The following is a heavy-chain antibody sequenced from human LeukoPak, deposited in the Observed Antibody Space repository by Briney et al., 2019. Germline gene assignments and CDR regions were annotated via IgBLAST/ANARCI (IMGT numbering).Heavy chain of an antibody. Sequence: GGSLRLSCAASGFTFSSYSMNWVRRAPGKGLEWVSYISSSGSTIYYADSVKGRFTISRDNAKNSLYLQMNSLRAEDTAVYYCAELGITMIGGVWGKGTTVTISS. J-gene: IGHJ6*04. CDR3: AELGITMIGGV. CDR1: GFTFSSYS. V-gene: IGHV3-48*04. D-gene: IGHD3-10*02. CDR2: ISSSGSTI.